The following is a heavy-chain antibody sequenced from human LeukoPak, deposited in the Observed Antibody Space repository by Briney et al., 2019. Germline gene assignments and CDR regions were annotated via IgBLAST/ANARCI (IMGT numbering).Heavy chain of an antibody. Sequence: SETLSLTCTVSGYSISIGYFWGWIRQSPGKGLEWIGSISHSGRTYYNPSLKSRVTISVDTSKNQFSLKVSSVTAADTAVYYCARTVDWNYDYWGQGTLVTVSS. CDR1: GYSISIGYF. V-gene: IGHV4-38-2*02. CDR3: ARTVDWNYDY. J-gene: IGHJ4*02. CDR2: ISHSGRT. D-gene: IGHD1-7*01.